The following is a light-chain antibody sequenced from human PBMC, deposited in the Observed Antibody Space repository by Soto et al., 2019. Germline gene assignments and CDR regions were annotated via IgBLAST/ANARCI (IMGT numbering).Light chain of an antibody. CDR2: EVN. J-gene: IGLJ3*02. CDR3: SSYTRSSTWV. CDR1: SSDVGGYNY. Sequence: QSVLTQPATVSGSPGQSITISCTGTSSDVGGYNYVSWYQQYPGKAPKLMISEVNDRPSGVSNRFSGSKSGNTASLTISGLQAEDEAAYYCSSYTRSSTWVFGGGTKLTVL. V-gene: IGLV2-14*01.